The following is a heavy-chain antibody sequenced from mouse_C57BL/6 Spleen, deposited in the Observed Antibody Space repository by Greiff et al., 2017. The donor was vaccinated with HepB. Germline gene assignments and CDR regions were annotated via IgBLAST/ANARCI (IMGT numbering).Heavy chain of an antibody. CDR3: ARSRSLLLVDY. J-gene: IGHJ4*01. V-gene: IGHV1-69*01. CDR1: GYTFTSYW. Sequence: QVQLQQPGAELVMPGASVKLSCKASGYTFTSYWMHWVKQRPGQGLEWIGEIDPSDSYTNYNQKFKGKSTLTVDKSSSTAYMQLSSLTSEDSAVYYCARSRSLLLVDYWGQGTSVTVSS. D-gene: IGHD1-2*01. CDR2: IDPSDSYT.